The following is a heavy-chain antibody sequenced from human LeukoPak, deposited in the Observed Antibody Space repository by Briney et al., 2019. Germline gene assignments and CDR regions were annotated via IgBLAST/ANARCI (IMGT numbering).Heavy chain of an antibody. CDR2: MNPNSGNT. V-gene: IGHV1-8*01. CDR1: GYTFTSYD. D-gene: IGHD3-16*02. Sequence: ASVNVSCKASGYTFTSYDINWVRQATGQGLEWMGWMNPNSGNTGYAQKFQGRVTMTRNTSISTAYMELSSLRSEDTAVYYCARGGLITFGGVIDLDYWGQGTLVTVSS. CDR3: ARGGLITFGGVIDLDY. J-gene: IGHJ4*02.